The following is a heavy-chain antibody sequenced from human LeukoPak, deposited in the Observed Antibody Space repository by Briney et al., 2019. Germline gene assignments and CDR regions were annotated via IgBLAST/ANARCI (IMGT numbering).Heavy chain of an antibody. V-gene: IGHV3-30*18. CDR3: AKDFAKYCSGGCDFQH. Sequence: GRSLRLSCAASGFTFNNYGIHWVRQAPGKGLEWVAVISYDGSNRYYADSVKGRFTISRDNSKNTLYLQMNSLGAEDTAVYYCAKDFAKYCSGGCDFQHWGQGTLVTVSS. CDR2: ISYDGSNR. D-gene: IGHD2-15*01. CDR1: GFTFNNYG. J-gene: IGHJ1*01.